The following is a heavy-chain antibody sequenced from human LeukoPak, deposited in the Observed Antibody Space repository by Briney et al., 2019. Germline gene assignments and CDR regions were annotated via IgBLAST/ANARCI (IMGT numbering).Heavy chain of an antibody. V-gene: IGHV3-23*01. CDR1: GFTFSSSA. J-gene: IGHJ1*01. Sequence: GGSLRLSCAASGFTFSSSAMSWVRQVSGKGLEWVSVISGSGGSTYYADSVKGRFTISRDNSKNTLYLQMKSLRAEDTAVYYCAKEIYGDSTGGRFQHWGQGTLVTVSS. CDR2: ISGSGGST. D-gene: IGHD4-17*01. CDR3: AKEIYGDSTGGRFQH.